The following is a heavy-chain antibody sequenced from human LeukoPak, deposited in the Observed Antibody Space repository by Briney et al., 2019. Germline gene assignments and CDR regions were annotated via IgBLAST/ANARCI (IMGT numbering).Heavy chain of an antibody. J-gene: IGHJ4*02. D-gene: IGHD1-26*01. CDR1: GVTVSSNY. CDR3: VREIGNSGSYD. CDR2: IYSGDNT. V-gene: IGHV3-53*01. Sequence: GGSLRLSCAASGVTVSSNYMSWVRQAPGKGLEWVSVIYSGDNTYYPDSVKGRFTISRDNSRNTLYLQMNSLRAEDTAVYYCVREIGNSGSYDWGQGTLVTVSS.